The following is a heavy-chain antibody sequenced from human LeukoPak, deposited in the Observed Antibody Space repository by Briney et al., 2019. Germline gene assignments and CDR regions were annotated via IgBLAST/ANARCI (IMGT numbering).Heavy chain of an antibody. CDR3: ARRGSYSAGDY. Sequence: SETLSLTCTVSGGSISSSSYYWGWIRQPPGKGLEWIGSIYYSGSTYYNPPLKSRVTISVDTSKNQFSLKLSSVTAADTAVYYCARRGSYSAGDYWGQGTLVTVSS. J-gene: IGHJ4*02. D-gene: IGHD1-26*01. CDR2: IYYSGST. CDR1: GGSISSSSYY. V-gene: IGHV4-39*01.